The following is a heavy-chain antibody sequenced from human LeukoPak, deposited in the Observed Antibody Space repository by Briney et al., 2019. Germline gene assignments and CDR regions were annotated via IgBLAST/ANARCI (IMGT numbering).Heavy chain of an antibody. D-gene: IGHD3-22*01. J-gene: IGHJ4*02. V-gene: IGHV3-30*02. CDR3: VEGGAPSYYDGSGDAYFDY. CDR2: LPSHESYT. CDR1: GFSFRSYG. Sequence: PGGSLRLSCVASGFSFRSYGMHWVRQAPGKGLEWVAFLPSHESYTAYADSVKGRFTVSRDNSKNTLYLQMNSLRVEDTAVYFCVEGGAPSYYDGSGDAYFDYWGQGTLVTVSS.